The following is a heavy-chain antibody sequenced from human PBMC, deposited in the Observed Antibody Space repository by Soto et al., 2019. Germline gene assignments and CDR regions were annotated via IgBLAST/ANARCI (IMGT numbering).Heavy chain of an antibody. D-gene: IGHD5-12*01. CDR2: IYYSGTT. Sequence: SETLSLTCTVSGGSVSSDIDFWSWIRQHPGNGLEWIGYIYYSGTTYYNPSLKSRVTISVDTSKNQFSLKLSSVTAADTAVYYCARARSGYSGYDHFDSWGQGTLVTVSS. J-gene: IGHJ4*02. V-gene: IGHV4-31*03. CDR1: GGSVSSDIDF. CDR3: ARARSGYSGYDHFDS.